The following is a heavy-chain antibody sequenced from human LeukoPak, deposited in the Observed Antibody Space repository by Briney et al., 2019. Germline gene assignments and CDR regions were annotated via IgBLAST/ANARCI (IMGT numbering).Heavy chain of an antibody. CDR3: ARELGIEGYWYFDL. CDR2: ISTASNP. J-gene: IGHJ2*01. V-gene: IGHV3-13*05. Sequence: GGSLRLSCAASGFTVRSYDMHWVRQVAGKGLEWVSAISTASNPHYAASVQGRFTIFRANAENSLYLQMNSLSAEDTAVYYCARELGIEGYWYFDLWGRGTLVTVSS. D-gene: IGHD7-27*01. CDR1: GFTVRSYD.